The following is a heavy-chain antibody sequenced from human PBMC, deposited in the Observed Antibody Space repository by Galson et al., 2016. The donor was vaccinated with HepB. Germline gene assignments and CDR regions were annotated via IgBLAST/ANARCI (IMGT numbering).Heavy chain of an antibody. CDR2: ISAYNGNT. J-gene: IGHJ6*02. CDR3: ARPYSSGWRSRVLYYYYGMDV. CDR1: GYTFTSYG. Sequence: SVKVSCKASGYTFTSYGISWVRQAPGQGLEWMGWISAYNGNTNYAQKLQGRVTMTTDTSTSTAYIGLRSLRSDDTAIYYCARPYSSGWRSRVLYYYYGMDVWGQGTTVTVSS. V-gene: IGHV1-18*04. D-gene: IGHD6-19*01.